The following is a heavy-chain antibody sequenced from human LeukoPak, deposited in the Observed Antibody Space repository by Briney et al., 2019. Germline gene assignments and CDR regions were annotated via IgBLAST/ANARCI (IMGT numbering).Heavy chain of an antibody. CDR1: GGSISSYY. CDR2: IYYSGST. D-gene: IGHD1/OR15-1a*01. J-gene: IGHJ4*02. Sequence: TSETLSLTCTVPGGSISSYYWSWIRQPPGKGLEWIGYIYYSGSTNYNPSLKSRVTISVDTSKNQFSLKLSSVTAADTAVYYCARENNQYYFDYWGQGTLVTVSS. V-gene: IGHV4-59*01. CDR3: ARENNQYYFDY.